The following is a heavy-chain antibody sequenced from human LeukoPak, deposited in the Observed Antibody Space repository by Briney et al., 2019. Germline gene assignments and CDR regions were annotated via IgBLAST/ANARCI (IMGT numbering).Heavy chain of an antibody. Sequence: PSETLSLTCSVSGGSISTYYWSWLRQPPGKGLEWIGYIYYSVSTNYNPSLSSRVTISVDTSKNHFSLKLSSVTAADTAVYYCARHKLGSGPLFDYWGQGTLVTVSS. CDR2: IYYSVST. D-gene: IGHD6-19*01. J-gene: IGHJ4*02. V-gene: IGHV4-59*08. CDR1: GGSISTYY. CDR3: ARHKLGSGPLFDY.